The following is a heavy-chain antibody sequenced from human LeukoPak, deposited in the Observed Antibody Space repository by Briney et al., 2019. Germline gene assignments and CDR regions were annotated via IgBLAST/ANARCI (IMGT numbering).Heavy chain of an antibody. J-gene: IGHJ4*02. CDR3: ARQQLVLDC. CDR2: IKSKTNGGTT. V-gene: IGHV3-15*01. CDR1: GFTFSNAW. Sequence: GGSLRLSCAASGFTFSNAWMSWVRLAPGKGLEWLGHIKSKTNGGTTDYAAPVKGRFTISRDDSKNTLYLQMNSLKTEDTAVYYRARQQLVLDCWGQGTLVTVSS. D-gene: IGHD6-13*01.